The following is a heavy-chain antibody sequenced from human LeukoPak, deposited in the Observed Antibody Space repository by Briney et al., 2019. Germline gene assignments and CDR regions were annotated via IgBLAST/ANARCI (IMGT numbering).Heavy chain of an antibody. J-gene: IGHJ4*02. CDR1: GGSISSYY. Sequence: SETLSLTCTVSGGSISSYYWSWIRQPPGKGLEWIGYIYYTGRTNYNPSLKSRVTISVDTSKNQFSLKLSSVTAADTAVYYCARDQRRDYFDYWGQGTLVTVSS. CDR2: IYYTGRT. D-gene: IGHD5-24*01. CDR3: ARDQRRDYFDY. V-gene: IGHV4-59*01.